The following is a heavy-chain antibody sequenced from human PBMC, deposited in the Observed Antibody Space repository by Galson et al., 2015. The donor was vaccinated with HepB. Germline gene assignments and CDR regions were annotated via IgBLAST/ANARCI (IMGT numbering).Heavy chain of an antibody. CDR3: ARNSYYYDSSGYYYGGFDY. V-gene: IGHV1-69*13. D-gene: IGHD3-22*01. Sequence: SVKVSCKASGGTFSSYAISWVRQAPGQGLEWMGGIIPIFGTANYAQKFQGRVTITADESTSTAYMELSSLRSEDTAVYYCARNSYYYDSSGYYYGGFDYWGQGTLVTVSS. CDR1: GGTFSSYA. J-gene: IGHJ4*02. CDR2: IIPIFGTA.